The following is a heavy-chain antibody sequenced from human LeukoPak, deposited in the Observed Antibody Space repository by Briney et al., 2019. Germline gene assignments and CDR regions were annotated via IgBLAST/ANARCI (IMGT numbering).Heavy chain of an antibody. CDR2: IGRGGGGI. CDR1: GFTFSTHT. V-gene: IGHV3-21*04. CDR3: ARAGRTFDY. Sequence: GGSLRLSCVASGFTFSTHTMYWVRLAPGKGLEWVSIIGRGGGGIHYTDSVRGRFTISRDNAKNSLYLQMNSLRAEDTAVYYCARAGRTFDYWGQRTLVTVSS. J-gene: IGHJ4*02.